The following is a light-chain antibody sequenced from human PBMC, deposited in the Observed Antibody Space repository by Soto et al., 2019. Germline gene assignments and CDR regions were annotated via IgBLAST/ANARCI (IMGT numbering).Light chain of an antibody. Sequence: EILMTQSPATLSSSPGERATLSCRASQTVSTYLAWYQQKPGQPPRLLIYTASTRPTGIPARFSGSGSGTDFTLPISSLVPEDFAVYYCQQRGYWPPITFGQGTRLEIK. CDR3: QQRGYWPPIT. V-gene: IGKV3-11*01. J-gene: IGKJ5*01. CDR2: TAS. CDR1: QTVSTY.